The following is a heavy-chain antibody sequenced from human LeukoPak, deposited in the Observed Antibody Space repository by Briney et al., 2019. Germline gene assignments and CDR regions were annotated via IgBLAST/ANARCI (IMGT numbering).Heavy chain of an antibody. D-gene: IGHD2-15*01. CDR1: GFTFSSYA. V-gene: IGHV3-23*01. CDR3: ARADRDVTYGMDV. Sequence: GGSLRLSCAASGFTFSSYAMSWVRQAPGKGLEWVSAISGSGGSTYYADSVKGRFTISRDNSKNTLYLQMNSLRAEDTAVYYCARADRDVTYGMDVWGQGTTVTVSS. CDR2: ISGSGGST. J-gene: IGHJ6*02.